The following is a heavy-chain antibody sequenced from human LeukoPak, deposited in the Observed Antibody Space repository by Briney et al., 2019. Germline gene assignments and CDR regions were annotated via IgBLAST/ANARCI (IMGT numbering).Heavy chain of an antibody. CDR1: GFTFSSYW. CDR2: IKQDGSEK. D-gene: IGHD3-3*01. J-gene: IGHJ4*02. CDR3: AREKRFLEWLVDY. V-gene: IGHV3-7*01. Sequence: GGSLRLSCAASGFTFSSYWMSWVRQAPGKGLEWVANIKQDGSEKYYVDSVKGRFTISRNNAKNSLYVQMNSLRAEDTAVYYCAREKRFLEWLVDYWGQGTLVTVSS.